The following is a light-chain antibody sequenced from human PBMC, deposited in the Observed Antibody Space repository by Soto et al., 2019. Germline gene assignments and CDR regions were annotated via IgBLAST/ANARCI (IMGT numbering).Light chain of an antibody. CDR2: AAS. CDR1: QGINSW. CDR3: QQANSFPWT. V-gene: IGKV1-12*01. Sequence: DIQMTQSPSSVSASVGDRVTMTCRASQGINSWLAWYQQKPGKAPKLLIYAASNLQSGVPSRVSGSGSGTDFTLTISSLQPEDFATYYCQQANSFPWTFGQGTKVEIK. J-gene: IGKJ1*01.